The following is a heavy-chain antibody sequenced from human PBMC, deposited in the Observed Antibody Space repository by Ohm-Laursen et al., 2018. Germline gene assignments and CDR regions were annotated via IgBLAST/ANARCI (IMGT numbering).Heavy chain of an antibody. J-gene: IGHJ3*02. CDR2: IHHTGYT. V-gene: IGHV4-59*08. CDR1: GGSISSYY. D-gene: IGHD1-14*01. Sequence: SDTLSLTCTVSGGSISSYYWSWIQQPPGKGLEWIGYIHHTGYTTYNPSLKSRVTISVDTSKKQFSLKLNSVTAADTALYYCAGHPSNPDAFDIWGQGTMVTVSS. CDR3: AGHPSNPDAFDI.